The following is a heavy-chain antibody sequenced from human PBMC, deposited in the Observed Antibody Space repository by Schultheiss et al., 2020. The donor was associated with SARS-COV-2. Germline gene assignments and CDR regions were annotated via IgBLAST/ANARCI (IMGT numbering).Heavy chain of an antibody. V-gene: IGHV3-23*01. D-gene: IGHD2-2*01. CDR1: GFTFSSYA. CDR3: ARVLEYQLLFDYYYYGMDV. Sequence: GESLKISCAASGFTFSSYAMSWVRQPPGKGLEWVSAISGSGGSTYYADSVKGRFTISRDNSKNTLYLQMNSLRAEDTAVYYCARVLEYQLLFDYYYYGMDVWGKGTTVTVAS. J-gene: IGHJ6*04. CDR2: ISGSGGST.